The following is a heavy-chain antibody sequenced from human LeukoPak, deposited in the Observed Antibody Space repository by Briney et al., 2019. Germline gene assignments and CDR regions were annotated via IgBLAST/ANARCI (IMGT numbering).Heavy chain of an antibody. J-gene: IGHJ6*02. D-gene: IGHD3-22*01. CDR2: VSHDGSNE. CDR1: GFTFGSYA. V-gene: IGHV3-30*04. Sequence: GRSLRLSCAASGFTFGSYALHWVRQAPGKGLEGVAVVSHDGSNEYIADSVRGRFTISRDTSTSTVYLQMNSLRPEDTAVYYCARSPYDSSGDLYYYYGMDVWGQGTTVTVSS. CDR3: ARSPYDSSGDLYYYYGMDV.